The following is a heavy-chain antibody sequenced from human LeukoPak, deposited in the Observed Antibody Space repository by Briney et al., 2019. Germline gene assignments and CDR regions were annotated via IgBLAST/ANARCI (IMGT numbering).Heavy chain of an antibody. V-gene: IGHV3-43D*03. Sequence: PGGSLRLSCAASGFTFDDYAMHWVRQAPRKGLEWVSLISWDGGSTYYADSVKGRFTISRDNSKNSLYLQMNSLRAEDTALYYCAKGTGSSWEGIDYWGQGTLVTVSS. CDR2: ISWDGGST. D-gene: IGHD6-13*01. CDR3: AKGTGSSWEGIDY. CDR1: GFTFDDYA. J-gene: IGHJ4*02.